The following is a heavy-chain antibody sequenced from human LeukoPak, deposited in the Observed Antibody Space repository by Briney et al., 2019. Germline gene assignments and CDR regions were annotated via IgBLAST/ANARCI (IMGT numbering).Heavy chain of an antibody. J-gene: IGHJ4*02. V-gene: IGHV1-69*04. CDR3: ARDRGVRFGEFDY. CDR1: GYTFTSYD. D-gene: IGHD3-10*01. Sequence: SVKVSCKASGYTFTSYDINWVRQAPGQGLEWMGRIIPILGIANYAQKFQGRVTITADKSTSTAYMELSSLRSEDTAVYYCARDRGVRFGEFDYWGQGTLVTVSS. CDR2: IIPILGIA.